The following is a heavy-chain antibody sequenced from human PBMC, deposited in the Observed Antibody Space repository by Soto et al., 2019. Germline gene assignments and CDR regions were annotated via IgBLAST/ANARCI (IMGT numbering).Heavy chain of an antibody. Sequence: QVQLVESGGGVVQPGRSLRLSCAASGFTFSSYAMHWVRQAPGKGLEWVAVISYDGSNKYYADSVKGRFTISRDNSKNTLYLQMNSLRAEDTAVYYCARGRGDYVWGSQIFDYWGQGTLVTVSS. J-gene: IGHJ4*02. V-gene: IGHV3-30-3*01. CDR2: ISYDGSNK. CDR3: ARGRGDYVWGSQIFDY. CDR1: GFTFSSYA. D-gene: IGHD3-16*01.